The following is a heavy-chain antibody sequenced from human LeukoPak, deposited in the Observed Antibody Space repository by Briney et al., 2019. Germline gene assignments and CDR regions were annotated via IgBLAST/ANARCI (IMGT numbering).Heavy chain of an antibody. J-gene: IGHJ3*02. V-gene: IGHV4-39*01. D-gene: IGHD3-3*01. Sequence: PSETLSLTCTVSGGSISSSSYYWGWIRQPPGKGLEWIGSIYYSGSTYYNPSLKSRVTISVDTSKNQFSLKLSSVTAADTAVYYCARLGEWSGAFDIWGQGTMVTVSS. CDR1: GGSISSSSYY. CDR2: IYYSGST. CDR3: ARLGEWSGAFDI.